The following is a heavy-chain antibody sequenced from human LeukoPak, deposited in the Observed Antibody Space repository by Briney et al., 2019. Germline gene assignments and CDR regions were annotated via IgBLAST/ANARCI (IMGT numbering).Heavy chain of an antibody. V-gene: IGHV3-23*01. Sequence: GGSLRLSCAASGFTFSSYAMSWVRQAPGKGLEWVSAISGSGGSTYYADPVKGRFTISRDNSKNTLYLQMNSLRAEDTAVYYCAKCNSEDYYGSYWGQGTLVTVSS. CDR1: GFTFSSYA. J-gene: IGHJ4*02. CDR3: AKCNSEDYYGSY. D-gene: IGHD3-10*01. CDR2: ISGSGGST.